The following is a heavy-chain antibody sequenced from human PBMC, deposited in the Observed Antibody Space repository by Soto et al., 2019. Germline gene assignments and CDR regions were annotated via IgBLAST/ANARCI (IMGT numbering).Heavy chain of an antibody. D-gene: IGHD2-15*01. CDR2: IYPGDSDT. J-gene: IGHJ6*03. V-gene: IGHV5-51*01. CDR1: GYSFTSYW. CDR3: TRHFTLGVVAATDYYYMDV. Sequence: PGESLKISCKGSGYSFTSYWVGWVRQMPGKGLEWMGIIYPGDSDTRYSPSFQGQVTISADKSISTAYLQWSSLKASDTAMYYCTRHFTLGVVAATDYYYMDVWGKGTTVTVSS.